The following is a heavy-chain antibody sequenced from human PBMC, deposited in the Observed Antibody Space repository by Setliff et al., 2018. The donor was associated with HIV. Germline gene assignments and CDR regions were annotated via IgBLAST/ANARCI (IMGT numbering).Heavy chain of an antibody. J-gene: IGHJ4*02. CDR2: ISGSGIGS. V-gene: IGHV3-48*03. CDR1: GFTFSRYA. D-gene: IGHD1-26*01. CDR3: ARESKGAMALEIFDY. Sequence: LRLSCAASGFTFSRYAMTWVRQAPGKGLEWVSAISGSGIGSYYADSVKGRFTISRDNAKISLFLQMNSLRAEDTAVYYCARESKGAMALEIFDYWGQGTLVTVSS.